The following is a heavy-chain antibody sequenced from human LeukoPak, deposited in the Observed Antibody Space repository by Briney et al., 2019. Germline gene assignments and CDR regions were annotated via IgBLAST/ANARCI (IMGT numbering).Heavy chain of an antibody. CDR3: ARDAYDSSGYYSRD. CDR2: IYYSGST. Sequence: PSETLSLTCTVSGGSISSYYWSWLRQPLGKGLEWIGYIYYSGSTNYNPSLKSRVTISVDTSKNQFSLKLSSVTAADTAVYYCARDAYDSSGYYSRDWGQGTLVTVSS. CDR1: GGSISSYY. V-gene: IGHV4-59*01. J-gene: IGHJ4*02. D-gene: IGHD3-22*01.